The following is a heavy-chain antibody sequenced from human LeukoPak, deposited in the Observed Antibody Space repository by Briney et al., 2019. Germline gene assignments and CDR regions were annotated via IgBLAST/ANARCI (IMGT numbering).Heavy chain of an antibody. Sequence: ASVKVSCKASGYPFTSYGISWVRQAPGQGLEWMGWISACNGNTNYAQIVQGRVTMTTDTSTSTAHMELRSLRSDDTAIYYCARPLAVSSFYYYFDYWGQGTLVTVSS. V-gene: IGHV1-18*01. CDR1: GYPFTSYG. J-gene: IGHJ4*02. CDR2: ISACNGNT. CDR3: ARPLAVSSFYYYFDY. D-gene: IGHD6-19*01.